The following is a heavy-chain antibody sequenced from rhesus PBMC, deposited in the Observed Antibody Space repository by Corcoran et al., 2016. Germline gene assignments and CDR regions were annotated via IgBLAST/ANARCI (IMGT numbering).Heavy chain of an antibody. D-gene: IGHD6-25*01. CDR2: ISGSSGRN. J-gene: IGHJ4*01. CDR3: ARDRIAAAFDY. CDR1: GGSISSSNW. V-gene: IGHV4-65*01. Sequence: QVQLQESGPGLVKPSETLSLTCAVSGGSISSSNWWSWIRQPPVKGLEWIGYISGSSGRNNYNPSLKSGVTIATDTSKNQVALKLSSVTAADTAVYYCARDRIAAAFDYWGQGVLVTVSS.